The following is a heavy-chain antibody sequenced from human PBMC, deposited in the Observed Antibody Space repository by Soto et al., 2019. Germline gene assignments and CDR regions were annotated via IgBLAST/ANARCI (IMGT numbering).Heavy chain of an antibody. J-gene: IGHJ4*02. Sequence: QVHLVQSGAEVQKPGASVKVSCKASGYTFIDFAIHWVRQAPGQRLEWMGWVNAGSGNTEYSQTFQGRVTLTRDTSASTAYMELSSLRSEDTAVYYCARKGSDNGNAIFDYWGQGALVTVSS. V-gene: IGHV1-3*01. CDR1: GYTFIDFA. CDR2: VNAGSGNT. D-gene: IGHD2-8*01. CDR3: ARKGSDNGNAIFDY.